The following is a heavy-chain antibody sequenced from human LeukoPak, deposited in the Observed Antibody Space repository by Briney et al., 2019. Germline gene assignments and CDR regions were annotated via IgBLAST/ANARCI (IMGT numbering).Heavy chain of an antibody. Sequence: ASVKVSCKASGYTFTSHHMHWVRQAPGQGLEWMGIINPSGGSASYAQKFQGRVTMTRDTSTSTVHMELSSLRSEDTAVYYCARDLNSDSSGYFGYWGQGTLVTVSS. V-gene: IGHV1-46*01. CDR3: ARDLNSDSSGYFGY. CDR1: GYTFTSHH. CDR2: INPSGGSA. D-gene: IGHD3-22*01. J-gene: IGHJ4*02.